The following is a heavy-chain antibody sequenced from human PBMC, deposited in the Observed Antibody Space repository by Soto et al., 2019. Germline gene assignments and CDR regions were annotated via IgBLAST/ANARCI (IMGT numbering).Heavy chain of an antibody. D-gene: IGHD3-9*01. CDR1: GFTFSGYA. CDR3: AKPKGGILAGNDY. J-gene: IGHJ4*02. Sequence: GESLKISCAASGFTFSGYAMHWVRQAPGKGLEWVAVIWFDGSNKYYADSVKGRFTISRDNSKNTLYLEMSSLRVDDTAVYYCAKPKGGILAGNDYWGQGTLVTVSS. V-gene: IGHV3-33*06. CDR2: IWFDGSNK.